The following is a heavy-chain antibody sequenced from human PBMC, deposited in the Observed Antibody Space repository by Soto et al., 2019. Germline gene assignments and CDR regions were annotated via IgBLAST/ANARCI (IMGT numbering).Heavy chain of an antibody. CDR3: AKGPRMTTGVWFDY. CDR1: GFTFSSYG. D-gene: IGHD1-1*01. J-gene: IGHJ4*02. CDR2: ISYDGSNK. Sequence: PGGSLRLSCAASGFTFSSYGMHWVRQAPGKGLEWVAVISYDGSNKYYADSVKGRFTISRDNSKNTLYLQMNSLRAEDTAVYYCAKGPRMTTGVWFDYWGQGTLVTVSS. V-gene: IGHV3-30*18.